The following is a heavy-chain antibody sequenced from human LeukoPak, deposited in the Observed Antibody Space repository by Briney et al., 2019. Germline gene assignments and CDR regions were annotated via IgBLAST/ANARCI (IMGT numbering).Heavy chain of an antibody. CDR1: GFTFSSYA. CDR2: ISYDGSNK. V-gene: IGHV3-30-3*02. Sequence: GGSLRLSCAASGFTFSSYAMHWVRQAPGKGLEWVAVISYDGSNKYYADSVKGRFTISRDNSKNTLYLQMNSLRAEDTAVYYCAKSEVTTAYFDYWGRGTLVTVSS. CDR3: AKSEVTTAYFDY. D-gene: IGHD4-17*01. J-gene: IGHJ4*02.